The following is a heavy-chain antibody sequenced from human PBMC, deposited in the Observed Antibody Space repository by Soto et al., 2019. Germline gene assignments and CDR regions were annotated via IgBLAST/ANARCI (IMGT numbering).Heavy chain of an antibody. J-gene: IGHJ4*02. CDR1: GFTFSSYA. CDR2: ISYDGSNK. V-gene: IGHV3-30-3*01. D-gene: IGHD4-17*01. CDR3: ARDLSDDYGGNSPLTGFDY. Sequence: QVQLVESGGGVVQPGRSLRLSCAASGFTFSSYAMHWVRQAPGKGLEWVAVISYDGSNKYYADSVKGRFTISRDNSKNTLYLQMNSLRAEDTAVYFCARDLSDDYGGNSPLTGFDYWGQGTLVTVSS.